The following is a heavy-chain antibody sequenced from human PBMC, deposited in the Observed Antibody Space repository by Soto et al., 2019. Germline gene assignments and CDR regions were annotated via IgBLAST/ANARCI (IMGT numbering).Heavy chain of an antibody. D-gene: IGHD3-16*01. CDR1: GGSSSGYY. CDR2: INHSGST. J-gene: IGHJ5*02. V-gene: IGHV4-34*01. Sequence: SETLSLTCAVYGGSSSGYYWSWIRQPPGKGLEWIGEINHSGSTNYNPSLKSRVTISVDTSKNQFSLKLSSVTAADTAVYYCARTSMGERRVWVVRHNWFDPMGQGTLVTVSS. CDR3: ARTSMGERRVWVVRHNWFDP.